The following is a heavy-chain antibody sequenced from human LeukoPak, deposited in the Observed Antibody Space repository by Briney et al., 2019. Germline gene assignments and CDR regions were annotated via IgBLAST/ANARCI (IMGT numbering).Heavy chain of an antibody. CDR1: GFTFSSYG. CDR3: AKDREAAAGHFDY. J-gene: IGHJ4*02. Sequence: PGGSLRLSCAASGFTFSSYGMHWVRQAPGKGLEWVAFIRYDGSNNYYADSVKGRFTISRDNSKNTLYLQMNSLRAEDTAVYYCAKDREAAAGHFDYWGQGTLVTVSS. V-gene: IGHV3-30*02. CDR2: IRYDGSNN. D-gene: IGHD6-13*01.